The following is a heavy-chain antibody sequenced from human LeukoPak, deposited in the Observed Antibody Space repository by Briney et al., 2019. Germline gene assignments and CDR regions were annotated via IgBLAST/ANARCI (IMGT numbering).Heavy chain of an antibody. CDR1: GFTFSSFA. CDR3: AKDYHCSGGSCYSLGWFDP. CDR2: ISGSGGST. Sequence: QPGGSLRLSCAASGFTFSSFAMSWVRQAPGKGLEWVSAISGSGGSTYYADSVKGRFTISRDNSKNTLYLQMNSLRAEDTAVYYCAKDYHCSGGSCYSLGWFDPWGQGTLVTVSS. J-gene: IGHJ5*02. D-gene: IGHD2-15*01. V-gene: IGHV3-23*01.